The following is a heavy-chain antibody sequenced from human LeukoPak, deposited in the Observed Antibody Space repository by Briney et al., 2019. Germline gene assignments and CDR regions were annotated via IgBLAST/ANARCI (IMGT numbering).Heavy chain of an antibody. CDR2: IIPIFGTA. V-gene: IGHV1-69*13. J-gene: IGHJ6*04. D-gene: IGHD2-2*01. CDR1: GGTFSSNA. Sequence: ASVKVSCKASGGTFSSNAISWMRQAPGQGLEWVGGIIPIFGTANYAQKFQGRVTITADESTSTAYMELSSLRSEDTAVYYCARGGLGYYSSTSCYENYYYGMDVWGKGTTVTVSS. CDR3: ARGGLGYYSSTSCYENYYYGMDV.